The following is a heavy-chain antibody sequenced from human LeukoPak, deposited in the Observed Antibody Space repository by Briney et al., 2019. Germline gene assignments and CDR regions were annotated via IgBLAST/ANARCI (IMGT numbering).Heavy chain of an antibody. Sequence: SEALSLTCTVSGGSISSSSYYWGWIRQPPGKGLEWIGSIYYSGSTYYNPSLKSRVTISVDTSKNQFSLKLSSVTAADTAVYYCASITVTMLAFGPWGQGTLVTVSA. V-gene: IGHV4-39*01. D-gene: IGHD4-17*01. CDR2: IYYSGST. CDR3: ASITVTMLAFGP. CDR1: GGSISSSSYY. J-gene: IGHJ5*02.